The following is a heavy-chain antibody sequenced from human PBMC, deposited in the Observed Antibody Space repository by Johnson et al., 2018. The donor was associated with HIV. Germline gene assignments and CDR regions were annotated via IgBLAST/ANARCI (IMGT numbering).Heavy chain of an antibody. D-gene: IGHD2-15*01. Sequence: VQLVESGGGLVQPGGSLRLSCAASGFTVSSNYMSWVRQAPGKGLEWVTVLYSGGSTYSADSVTGRFTISRDKSKNTLYLQMNSLRADDTAVYYCARTTRMVGAFDIWGQGTMVTVSS. V-gene: IGHV3-66*02. J-gene: IGHJ3*02. CDR3: ARTTRMVGAFDI. CDR1: GFTVSSNY. CDR2: LYSGGST.